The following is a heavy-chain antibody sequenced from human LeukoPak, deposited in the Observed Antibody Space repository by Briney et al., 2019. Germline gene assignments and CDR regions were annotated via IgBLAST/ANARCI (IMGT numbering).Heavy chain of an antibody. Sequence: PSETLSLTCTVSGGSVRSDSNYWSWIRQPPGKGLEWIGYIYYSGYTNYNPSLKSRVTISLDTSKNQFSLKLRSVTAADTAVYYCARHFSGAAAPLPFDYWGQGTLVTVSS. V-gene: IGHV4-61*01. J-gene: IGHJ4*02. D-gene: IGHD6-13*01. CDR1: GGSVRSDSNY. CDR3: ARHFSGAAAPLPFDY. CDR2: IYYSGYT.